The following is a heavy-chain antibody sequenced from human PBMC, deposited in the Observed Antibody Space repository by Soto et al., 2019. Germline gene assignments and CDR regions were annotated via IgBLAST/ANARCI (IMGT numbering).Heavy chain of an antibody. V-gene: IGHV4-31*03. CDR1: GGSISSGGYY. D-gene: IGHD3-10*01. J-gene: IGHJ6*03. CDR3: ARDRGYYYYMDV. Sequence: SETLSLTCTVSGGSISSGGYYWSWIRQHPGKGLEWIGYIYYSGSTYYNPSLKSRVTLSVDTSKNQFSLKLSSVTAADTAVYYCARDRGYYYYMDVWGKGTTVTVSS. CDR2: IYYSGST.